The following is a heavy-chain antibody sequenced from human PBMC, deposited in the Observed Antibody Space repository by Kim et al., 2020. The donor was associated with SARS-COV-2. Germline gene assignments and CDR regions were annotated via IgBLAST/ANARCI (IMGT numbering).Heavy chain of an antibody. V-gene: IGHV1-2*04. J-gene: IGHJ4*02. CDR3: ARVGSGYYYGCFDY. Sequence: ASVKVSCKASGYTFTGYYMHWVRQAPGQGLEWMGWINPNSGGTNYAQKFQGWVTMTRDTSISTAYMELSRLRSDDTAVYYCARVGSGYYYGCFDYWGQGTLVTVSS. CDR1: GYTFTGYY. D-gene: IGHD3-22*01. CDR2: INPNSGGT.